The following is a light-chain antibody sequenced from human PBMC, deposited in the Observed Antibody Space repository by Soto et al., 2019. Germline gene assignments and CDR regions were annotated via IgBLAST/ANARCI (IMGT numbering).Light chain of an antibody. V-gene: IGKV4-1*01. CDR2: WAS. J-gene: IGKJ2*01. CDR1: QSVLYSSNNKNY. CDR3: PPYYSTPYT. Sequence: DIVMTQSPDSLAVSLGERATINCKSSQSVLYSSNNKNYLAWYQQKPGQPPKLLIYWASTRESGVPDRFSGSGSGTDFTLTISRLQAEDVAVYYCPPYYSTPYTFGQGTKLEIK.